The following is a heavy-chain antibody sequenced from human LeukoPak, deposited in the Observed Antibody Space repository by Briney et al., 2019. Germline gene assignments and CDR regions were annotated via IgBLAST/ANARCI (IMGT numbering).Heavy chain of an antibody. J-gene: IGHJ4*02. CDR2: ISSSSSTI. CDR3: ARDPLYYYDKGPFDY. D-gene: IGHD3-22*01. CDR1: GFTFSSYS. Sequence: GGSLRLSCAASGFTFSSYSMNWVRQAPGKGLEWVSYISSSSSTIYYADSVKGRFTISRDNAKNSLYLQMNSLRAEDTAVYYCARDPLYYYDKGPFDYWGQGTLVTVSS. V-gene: IGHV3-48*04.